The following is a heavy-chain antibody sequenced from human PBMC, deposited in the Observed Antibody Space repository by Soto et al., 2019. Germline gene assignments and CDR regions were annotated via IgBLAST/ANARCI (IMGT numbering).Heavy chain of an antibody. V-gene: IGHV4-31*03. CDR2: IYCSGST. D-gene: IGHD3-9*01. Sequence: SETLALTCTVPGGSIGSGGYSWSGIRQRPGKGLEWIGSIYCSGSTYCGSSLQSRVTVSVDTSRNQFSLKLSSVSAADTAVYYCARVVRIYDIFSFYCSHSPRGTIDFWGQRTSVTVSS. CDR3: ARVVRIYDIFSFYCSHSPRGTIDF. CDR1: GGSIGSGGYS. J-gene: IGHJ5*01.